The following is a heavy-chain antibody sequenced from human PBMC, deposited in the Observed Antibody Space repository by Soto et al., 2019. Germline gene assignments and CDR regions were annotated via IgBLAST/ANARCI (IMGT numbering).Heavy chain of an antibody. D-gene: IGHD3-9*01. Sequence: QVQLVQSGAEVKKPGSSVKVSCKASGGTFSSYTISWVRQAPGQGLEWMGRIIPILGIANYAQKFQGRVTITADKSTSTAYMELSSLRSEDTAVYYCARVAYDVLTGCENNWFDPWGQGTLVTVSS. J-gene: IGHJ5*02. CDR1: GGTFSSYT. V-gene: IGHV1-69*02. CDR2: IIPILGIA. CDR3: ARVAYDVLTGCENNWFDP.